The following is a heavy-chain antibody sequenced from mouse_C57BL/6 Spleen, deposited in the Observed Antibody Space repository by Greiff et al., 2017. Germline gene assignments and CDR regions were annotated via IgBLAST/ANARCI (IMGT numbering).Heavy chain of an antibody. CDR2: IYPGDGDT. CDR1: GYAFSSSW. V-gene: IGHV1-80*01. J-gene: IGHJ3*01. Sequence: QVQLKQSGAVLVKPGASVKISCKASGYAFSSSWMNWVKQRPGKGLEWIGQIYPGDGDTNYNGKFTGRATMTAEKTSITAYMLLSSLTSEDAAVYFCARSGDYDGERFAYRGQGTLVTVS. CDR3: ARSGDYDGERFAY. D-gene: IGHD2-4*01.